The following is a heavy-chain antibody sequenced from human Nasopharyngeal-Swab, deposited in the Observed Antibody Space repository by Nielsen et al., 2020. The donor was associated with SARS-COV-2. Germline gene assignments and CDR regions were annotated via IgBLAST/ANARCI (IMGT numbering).Heavy chain of an antibody. Sequence: KVSCKGSGYIFTSYWIGWVRQMPGKGLEWMGIIYPADSDSRYSLSFQGQVSISVDKSISTAYLQWNTLKASDTAIYYCVRRACSASYFYFDYWGPGTLVTVSS. CDR3: VRRACSASYFYFDY. CDR2: IYPADSDS. CDR1: GYIFTSYW. D-gene: IGHD2-2*01. V-gene: IGHV5-51*01. J-gene: IGHJ4*02.